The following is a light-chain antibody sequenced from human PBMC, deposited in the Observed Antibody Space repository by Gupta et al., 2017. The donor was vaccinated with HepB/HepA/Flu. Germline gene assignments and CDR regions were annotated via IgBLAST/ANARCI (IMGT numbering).Light chain of an antibody. CDR2: SNS. J-gene: IGLJ3*02. CDR3: QSYDSSRSGWV. Sequence: GQRVTISCTGSSSNIGAGYEVHWYQQLPGTAPKLLIYSNSNRPSGVPDRFSGSKSGTSASLAITGLQAEDEADYYCQSYDSSRSGWVFGGGTKLTVL. CDR1: SSNIGAGYE. V-gene: IGLV1-40*01.